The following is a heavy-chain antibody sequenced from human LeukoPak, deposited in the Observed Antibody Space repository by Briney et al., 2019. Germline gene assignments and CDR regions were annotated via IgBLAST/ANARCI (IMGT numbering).Heavy chain of an antibody. Sequence: GGSLRLSCAASGLTFGSYAMNWVRQAPGKGLEWVSTIIGSGDRTYYADSVKGRFTISRDNSKNTLYLQMSSLRADDTAVYYCAKDPSSGYYGEYWGQGTLVTVSS. CDR1: GLTFGSYA. CDR2: IIGSGDRT. D-gene: IGHD6-19*01. V-gene: IGHV3-23*01. J-gene: IGHJ4*02. CDR3: AKDPSSGYYGEY.